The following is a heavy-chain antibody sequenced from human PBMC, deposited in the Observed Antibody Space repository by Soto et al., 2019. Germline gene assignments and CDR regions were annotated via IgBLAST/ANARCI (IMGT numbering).Heavy chain of an antibody. V-gene: IGHV1-69*13. J-gene: IGHJ6*02. CDR2: IIPIFGTA. CDR3: ASGIRGYSYGYRGGMDV. CDR1: GGTFSSYA. Sequence: SVKVSCKASGGTFSSYAISWVRQAPGQGLEWMGGIIPIFGTANYAQKFQGRVTITADESTSTAYMELSSLRSEDTAVYYCASGIRGYSYGYRGGMDVWGQGTTVTVSS. D-gene: IGHD5-18*01.